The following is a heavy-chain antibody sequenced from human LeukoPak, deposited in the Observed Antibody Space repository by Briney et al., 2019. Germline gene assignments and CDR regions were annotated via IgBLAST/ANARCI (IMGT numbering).Heavy chain of an antibody. J-gene: IGHJ4*02. V-gene: IGHV1-69-2*01. CDR1: GYTFTDYY. D-gene: IGHD3-22*01. Sequence: ASVKISCKVSGYTFTDYYMHWVQQAPGKGLEWMGLVDPEDGETIYAEKFQGRVTITADTSTDTAYMELSSLRSEDTAVYYCATSDSSGYYYLSDDYWGQGTLVTVSS. CDR3: ATSDSSGYYYLSDDY. CDR2: VDPEDGET.